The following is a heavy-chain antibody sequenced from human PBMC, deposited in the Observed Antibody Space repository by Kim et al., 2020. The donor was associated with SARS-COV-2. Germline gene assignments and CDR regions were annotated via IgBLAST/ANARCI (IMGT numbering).Heavy chain of an antibody. Sequence: ASVKVSCKASGYSFTGYDINWVRQATGQGLEWMGWMNPNLGNTGYVQKLQGRVTLTWDTSIRTAYMELSSLKSEDTAVYYCARRAPSPDYMSFAMDVWGQ. J-gene: IGHJ6*02. D-gene: IGHD4-4*01. V-gene: IGHV1-8*01. CDR3: ARRAPSPDYMSFAMDV. CDR2: MNPNLGNT. CDR1: GYSFTGYD.